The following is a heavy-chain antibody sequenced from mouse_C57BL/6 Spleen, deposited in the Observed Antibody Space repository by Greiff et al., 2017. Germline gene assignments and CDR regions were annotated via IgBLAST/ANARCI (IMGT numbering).Heavy chain of an antibody. CDR2: IHPNSGST. CDR3: ARRTTGLDY. Sequence: VQLQQPGAELVKPGASVKLSCKASGYTFTSYWMHWVKQRPGQGLEWIGMIHPNSGSTNYNEKFKSKAKLSVDKSSSTAYMQLSSLTSDDSAVYYCARRTTGLDYWGQGTTLTVSS. J-gene: IGHJ2*01. CDR1: GYTFTSYW. D-gene: IGHD1-1*01. V-gene: IGHV1-64*01.